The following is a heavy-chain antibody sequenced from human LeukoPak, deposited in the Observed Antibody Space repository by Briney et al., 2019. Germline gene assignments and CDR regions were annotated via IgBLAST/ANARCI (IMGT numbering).Heavy chain of an antibody. CDR3: ARGSCSGGSCQPYYYYYYMDV. V-gene: IGHV3-21*01. J-gene: IGHJ6*03. CDR1: GFTFNNYI. CDR2: ISSSSDYI. Sequence: GGSLRLSCAASGFTFNNYIMNWVRQAPGKGLEWVSSISSSSDYIYYADSVKGRFTISRDNAKNSLYLQMNSLRAEDTAVYYCARGSCSGGSCQPYYYYYYMDVWGKGTTVTVSS. D-gene: IGHD2-15*01.